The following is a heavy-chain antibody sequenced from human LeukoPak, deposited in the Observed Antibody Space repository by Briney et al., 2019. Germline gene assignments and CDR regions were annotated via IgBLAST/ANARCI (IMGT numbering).Heavy chain of an antibody. Sequence: SETLSLTCTVSGGSISSSSYYWGWIRQPPGKGLEWIGSIYYSGSTYYNPSLKSRVTISVDTSKNQFSLKLSSVTAADTAVYYCARSTLTIFGVVPYYWGQGTLVTVSS. CDR3: ARSTLTIFGVVPYY. D-gene: IGHD3-3*01. V-gene: IGHV4-39*07. CDR1: GGSISSSSYY. CDR2: IYYSGST. J-gene: IGHJ4*02.